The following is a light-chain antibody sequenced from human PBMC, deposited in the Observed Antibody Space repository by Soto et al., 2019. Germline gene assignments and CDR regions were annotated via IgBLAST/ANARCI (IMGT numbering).Light chain of an antibody. CDR1: QSVNRN. V-gene: IGKV3-15*01. J-gene: IGKJ3*01. CDR3: QQYNDWPFA. CDR2: GAS. Sequence: VMTPSPATLSVSPGERATLSCRASQSVNRNLAWYQQKPGQAPRLLIYGASTRASGIPARFSGSGSGTDLTLTISSLQSEDLAIYYCQQYNDWPFAFGPGTKVDI.